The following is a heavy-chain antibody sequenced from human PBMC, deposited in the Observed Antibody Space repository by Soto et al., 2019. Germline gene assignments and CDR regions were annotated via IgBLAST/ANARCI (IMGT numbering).Heavy chain of an antibody. V-gene: IGHV3-30-3*01. Sequence: QVQLVESGGGVVQPGRSLRLSCTASGFTFSTYAMHWVRQAPGKGLEWVAVIAYDGTNKYYADSVKGRFTISRDNSKNTLYLQMNSLRADDTAVYSCARDGVSYWGQGTQVFVSS. CDR2: IAYDGTNK. CDR1: GFTFSTYA. CDR3: ARDGVSY. D-gene: IGHD3-16*01. J-gene: IGHJ4*02.